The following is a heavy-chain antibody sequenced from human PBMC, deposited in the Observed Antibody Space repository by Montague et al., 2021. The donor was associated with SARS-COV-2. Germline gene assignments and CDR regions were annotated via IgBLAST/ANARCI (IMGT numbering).Heavy chain of an antibody. CDR1: GGSISSSSYY. J-gene: IGHJ4*02. Sequence: SETLSLTCTVSGGSISSSSYYWVRHHQRPGQGLEWIGSNYYSGSTNYNPSLKSRVTISTDKYKNQFSLKLSAVTAAATAVYYCARREDYYGSGSYPNWGQGTLVTVSS. CDR2: NYYSGST. D-gene: IGHD3-10*01. V-gene: IGHV4-39*01. CDR3: ARREDYYGSGSYPN.